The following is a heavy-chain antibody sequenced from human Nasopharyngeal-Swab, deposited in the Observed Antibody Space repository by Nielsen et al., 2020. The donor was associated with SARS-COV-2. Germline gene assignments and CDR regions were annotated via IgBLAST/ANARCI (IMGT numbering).Heavy chain of an antibody. CDR3: ARIRLYNNYMGNWVDP. D-gene: IGHD4-11*01. V-gene: IGHV1-18*04. CDR1: GYTFTSYG. J-gene: IGHJ5*02. CDR2: ISGYNLAT. Sequence: ASVKVSCKTSGYTFTSYGISWVRQAPGQGLEWMGWISGYNLATKYAQNFQDRVALTIDTSTNTAYMELRSLTSDDTALYYCARIRLYNNYMGNWVDPWGQGTLVTVSS.